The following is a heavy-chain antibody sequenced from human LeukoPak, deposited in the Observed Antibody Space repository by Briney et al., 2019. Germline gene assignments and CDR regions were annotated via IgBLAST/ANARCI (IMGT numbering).Heavy chain of an antibody. J-gene: IGHJ6*03. CDR3: AKDGEDIVVVPAAIPANYYMDV. Sequence: GGSLRLSCAASGFTFSSYGMHWVRQAPGKGLEWVAVISYDGSNKYYADSVKGRFTISRDNSKNTLYLQMNSLRAEDTAVYYCAKDGEDIVVVPAAIPANYYMDVWGKGTTVTVSS. V-gene: IGHV3-30*18. CDR1: GFTFSSYG. CDR2: ISYDGSNK. D-gene: IGHD2-2*01.